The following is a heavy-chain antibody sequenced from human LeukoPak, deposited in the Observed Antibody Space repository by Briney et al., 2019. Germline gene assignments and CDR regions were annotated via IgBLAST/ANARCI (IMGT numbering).Heavy chain of an antibody. CDR2: IYYSGST. CDR1: GGSISSYY. D-gene: IGHD5-12*01. V-gene: IGHV4-59*08. Sequence: SETLSLTCTVSGGSISSYYWSWIRQPPGKGLEWIGYIYYSGSTNYNPSLKSRVTISVDTSKNQFSLKLSSVTAADTAVYYCARAEILYSGYVRHFDYWGQGTLVTVSS. J-gene: IGHJ4*02. CDR3: ARAEILYSGYVRHFDY.